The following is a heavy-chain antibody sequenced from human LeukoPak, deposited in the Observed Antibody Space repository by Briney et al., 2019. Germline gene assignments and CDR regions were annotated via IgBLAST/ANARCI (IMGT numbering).Heavy chain of an antibody. V-gene: IGHV4-39*01. CDR1: GGSISSTTYY. J-gene: IGHJ4*02. CDR3: TRHDQYSGGVHDS. Sequence: KPSETLSLTCTVSGGSISSTTYYWGWIRQSPEKGLEWIGSIYYSGSTYYKPSLKSRVTISVDTSKNQFSLKLSSVTAADTAVYYCTRHDQYSGGVHDSWGQGTLVTVSS. CDR2: IYYSGST. D-gene: IGHD3-16*01.